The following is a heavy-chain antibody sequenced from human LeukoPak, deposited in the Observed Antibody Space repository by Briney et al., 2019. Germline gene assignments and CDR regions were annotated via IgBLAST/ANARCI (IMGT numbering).Heavy chain of an antibody. V-gene: IGHV3-30-3*01. CDR3: AREFDSGSWYRGGGYYFDY. CDR1: GFTFSSYA. J-gene: IGHJ4*02. Sequence: GRSLRLSCAASGFTFSSYAMHWVRQAPGKGLEWVAVISYDGSNKYYADSVKGRFTISRDNSKNTLYLQMNSLRAEDTAVYYCAREFDSGSWYRGGGYYFDYWGQGTLVTVSS. D-gene: IGHD6-13*01. CDR2: ISYDGSNK.